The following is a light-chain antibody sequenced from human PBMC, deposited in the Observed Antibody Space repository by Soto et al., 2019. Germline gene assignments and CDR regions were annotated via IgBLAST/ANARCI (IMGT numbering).Light chain of an antibody. CDR1: QSISSY. Sequence: DIQMTPSPSSLSASVGDRVTITSRASQSISSYLNWYQQKPGKAPKLLIYAASSLQSGVPSRFSGSGSATDFTLTISSLQPEDFATYYCQQSYSSSVTFGQGTKVDIK. V-gene: IGKV1-39*01. J-gene: IGKJ1*01. CDR3: QQSYSSSVT. CDR2: AAS.